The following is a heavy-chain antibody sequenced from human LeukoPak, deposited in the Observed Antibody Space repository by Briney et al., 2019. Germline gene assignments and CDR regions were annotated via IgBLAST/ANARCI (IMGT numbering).Heavy chain of an antibody. V-gene: IGHV4-34*01. CDR3: ARATASGSGRAYDH. CDR2: IHHSGGT. CDR1: GESMIGHY. Sequence: SETLSLTCAVYGESMIGHYWTWIRQPPGKRLEWIGEIHHSGGTNSNPSLKNRLTMSIDISKNQFSLKLKSVTAADTAVYYCARATASGSGRAYDHWAQVNLVPVS. J-gene: IGHJ4*02. D-gene: IGHD3-10*01.